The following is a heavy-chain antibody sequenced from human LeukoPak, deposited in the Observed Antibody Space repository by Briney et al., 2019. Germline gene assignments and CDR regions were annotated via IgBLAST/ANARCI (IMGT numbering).Heavy chain of an antibody. V-gene: IGHV3-30*01. D-gene: IGHD6-13*01. CDR2: ISYDGSNK. CDR1: GFTFSSYA. CDR3: AREGQPYNWFDP. Sequence: GRSLRLSCAASGFTFSSYAMHWVRQAPGKGLEWVAVISYDGSNKYYADSVKGRFTISRDDSKKTLYLQMNSLRAGDTAVYYCAREGQPYNWFDPWGQGTLVTVSS. J-gene: IGHJ5*02.